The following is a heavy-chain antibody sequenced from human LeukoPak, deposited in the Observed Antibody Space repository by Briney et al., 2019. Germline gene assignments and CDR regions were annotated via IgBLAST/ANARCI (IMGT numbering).Heavy chain of an antibody. CDR3: ARGRIAVAGTSDY. D-gene: IGHD6-19*01. CDR1: GFTFSSYG. J-gene: IGHJ4*02. CDR2: IRYDGSNK. Sequence: GGSLRLSCAASGFTFSSYGMHWVRQAPGKGLEWVAFIRYDGSNKYYADSVKGRFTISRDNAKNSLYLQMNSLRAEDTAVYYCARGRIAVAGTSDYWGQGTLVTVSS. V-gene: IGHV3-30*02.